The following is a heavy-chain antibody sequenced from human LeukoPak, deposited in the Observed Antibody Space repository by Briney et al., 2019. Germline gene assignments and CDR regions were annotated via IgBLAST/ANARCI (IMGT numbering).Heavy chain of an antibody. Sequence: VASVKVSCKASGGTFSSYAISWVRQAPGQGLEWMGGIIPIFGTANYAQKFQGRVTITADESTSTAYMELSSLRSEDTAVYYCAGDRGDYYDTLSVEYFQHRGQGTLVTVSS. CDR1: GGTFSSYA. V-gene: IGHV1-69*13. J-gene: IGHJ1*01. CDR3: AGDRGDYYDTLSVEYFQH. D-gene: IGHD3-22*01. CDR2: IIPIFGTA.